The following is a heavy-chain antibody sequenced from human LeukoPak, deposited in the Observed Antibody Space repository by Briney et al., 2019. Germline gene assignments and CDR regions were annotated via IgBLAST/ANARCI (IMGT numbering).Heavy chain of an antibody. J-gene: IGHJ4*02. V-gene: IGHV3-23*01. CDR1: GFTFSTYA. Sequence: PGGSLRLSCTASGFTFSTYAMTWVRQAPGKGLEWVSAISDSGTSTYYSDSVKGRFTISRDSSKNTLYLQMNSLRAEDTAVYYCAKEAGYSGYDYPDYWGQGTLVTVSS. CDR2: ISDSGTST. CDR3: AKEAGYSGYDYPDY. D-gene: IGHD5-12*01.